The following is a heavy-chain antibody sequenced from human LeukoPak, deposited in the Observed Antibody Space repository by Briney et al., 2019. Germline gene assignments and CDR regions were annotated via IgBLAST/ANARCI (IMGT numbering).Heavy chain of an antibody. J-gene: IGHJ6*02. CDR1: GFTVSSNY. Sequence: GGSLRLSCAASGFTVSSNYMSWVRQAPGKGLEWVSVIYSGGSTYYADSVKGRFTISRDNSKNTLYLQMNSLRAEDTAVYYCARDDSSGYYYYYYYGMDVWGQGTTVTVS. CDR3: ARDDSSGYYYYYYYGMDV. CDR2: IYSGGST. D-gene: IGHD3-22*01. V-gene: IGHV3-66*02.